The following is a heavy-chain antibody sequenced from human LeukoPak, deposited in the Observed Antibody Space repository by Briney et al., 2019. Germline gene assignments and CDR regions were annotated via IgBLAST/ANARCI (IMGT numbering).Heavy chain of an antibody. D-gene: IGHD3-16*01. Sequence: GASVKVSCKASGYTFTSYGISWVRQAPGQGLEWMGWISAYNGNTNYAQKLQGRVTMTTDTSTSTAYMELRSLRSDDTAVYYCARVQVGVLYYYYYYMDVWGKGTTVTVSS. CDR2: ISAYNGNT. J-gene: IGHJ6*03. CDR3: ARVQVGVLYYYYYYMDV. V-gene: IGHV1-18*01. CDR1: GYTFTSYG.